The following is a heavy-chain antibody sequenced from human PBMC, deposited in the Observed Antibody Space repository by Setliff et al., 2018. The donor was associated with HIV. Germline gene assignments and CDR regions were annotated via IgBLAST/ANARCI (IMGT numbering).Heavy chain of an antibody. CDR2: IFQSYTT. J-gene: IGHJ3*02. CDR3: VRTISGADAFDI. V-gene: IGHV4-4*02. CDR1: GDSINSRYW. D-gene: IGHD5-12*01. Sequence: SEALSLTCAVSGDSINSRYWWSWVRQPPGKGLEWIGEIFQSYTTNYNPSLKSRVTISVDKSKNQLSLNVWSVTAADTAVYYCVRTISGADAFDIWGQGTMVTVSS.